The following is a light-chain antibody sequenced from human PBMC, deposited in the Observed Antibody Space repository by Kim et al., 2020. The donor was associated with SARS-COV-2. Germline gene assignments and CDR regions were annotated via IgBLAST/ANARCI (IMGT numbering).Light chain of an antibody. V-gene: IGKV1-5*03. Sequence: ATVRAKAIKNCRASQNINNFLAWYQQKPGKAPKLLIYKASNLECGFPSRFSGSGSGTEFTLTISSLQPDDVATYYCQHYQSYPVTFGQGTRLDIK. CDR1: QNINNF. CDR3: QHYQSYPVT. CDR2: KAS. J-gene: IGKJ5*01.